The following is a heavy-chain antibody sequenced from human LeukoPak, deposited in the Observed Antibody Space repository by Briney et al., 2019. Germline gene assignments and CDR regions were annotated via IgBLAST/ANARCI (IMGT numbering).Heavy chain of an antibody. CDR3: TTLVGATRGFDY. J-gene: IGHJ4*02. D-gene: IGHD1-26*01. Sequence: GGSLRLSCAASGFTFSNAWMSWVRQAPGKGREWVGRIKSKTDGGTTDYAAPVKGRFTISRDDSKNTLYLQMNSLKTEDTAVYYCTTLVGATRGFDYWGQGTLVTVSS. V-gene: IGHV3-15*01. CDR2: IKSKTDGGTT. CDR1: GFTFSNAW.